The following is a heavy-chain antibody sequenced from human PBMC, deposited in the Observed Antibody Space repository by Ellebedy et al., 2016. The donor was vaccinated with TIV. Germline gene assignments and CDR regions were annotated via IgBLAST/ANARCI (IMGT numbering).Heavy chain of an antibody. J-gene: IGHJ4*02. Sequence: GESLKISCAASGFGFSYYWMTWVRQAPGKGLEWVANMKGDGSERHYVDSVEGRFTISRDNAKNSLYLQMNSLGAEDTAVHYCARGGNHFFGHWGQGNLVTVSS. CDR3: ARGGNHFFGH. CDR1: GFGFSYYW. V-gene: IGHV3-7*03. CDR2: MKGDGSER. D-gene: IGHD4-23*01.